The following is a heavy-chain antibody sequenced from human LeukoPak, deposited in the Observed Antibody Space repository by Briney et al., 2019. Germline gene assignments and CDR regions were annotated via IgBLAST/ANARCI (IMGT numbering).Heavy chain of an antibody. CDR2: IIPIIGTA. CDR3: ARGHYGDYSFDY. D-gene: IGHD4-17*01. Sequence: SVKVSCKASGGTFSSYAISWVRQAPGQGLEWMGGIIPIIGTANYAQKFQGRVTITTDESTSTAYMELSSLRSEDTAVYYCARGHYGDYSFDYWGQGTLVTVSS. J-gene: IGHJ4*02. V-gene: IGHV1-69*05. CDR1: GGTFSSYA.